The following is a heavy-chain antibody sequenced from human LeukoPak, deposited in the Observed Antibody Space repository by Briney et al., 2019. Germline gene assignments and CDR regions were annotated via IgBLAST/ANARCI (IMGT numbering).Heavy chain of an antibody. V-gene: IGHV3-23*01. D-gene: IGHD6-19*01. J-gene: IGHJ4*02. Sequence: GGSLRLSCAASGFTFDSYGMHWVRQAPGKGLEWVSAISGSGGSTYYADSVKGRFTISRDNSKNTLYLQMNSLRAEDTAVYYCAKDRIAVADLDYWGQGTLVTVSS. CDR3: AKDRIAVADLDY. CDR2: ISGSGGST. CDR1: GFTFDSYG.